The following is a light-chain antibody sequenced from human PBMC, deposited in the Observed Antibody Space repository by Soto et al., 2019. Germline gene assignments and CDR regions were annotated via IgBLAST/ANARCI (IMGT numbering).Light chain of an antibody. J-gene: IGKJ4*01. V-gene: IGKV1-9*01. CDR2: AAS. CDR3: QQLNSYPF. Sequence: IQLTQSPSSLSASVGDRVTITCRASQGISSYLAWYQQKPGKAPKLLIYAASTLQSGVPSRCSGSGSGTDFTLTISSLQPEDFATYYCQQLNSYPFFGGGTKVEIK. CDR1: QGISSY.